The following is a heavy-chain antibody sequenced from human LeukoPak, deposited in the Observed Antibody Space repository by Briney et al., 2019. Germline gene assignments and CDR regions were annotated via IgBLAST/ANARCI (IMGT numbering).Heavy chain of an antibody. CDR3: ARASAAAGTGAFDY. J-gene: IGHJ4*02. CDR1: GGSISSYY. Sequence: SETLSLTCTVSGGSISSYYWSWIRQPPGKGLEWIGYIYYSGSTNYNPSLKSRVTISVDTSKNQFSLKLSSVTAADTAVYYCARASAAAGTGAFDYWGQGTLVTVSS. CDR2: IYYSGST. D-gene: IGHD6-13*01. V-gene: IGHV4-59*01.